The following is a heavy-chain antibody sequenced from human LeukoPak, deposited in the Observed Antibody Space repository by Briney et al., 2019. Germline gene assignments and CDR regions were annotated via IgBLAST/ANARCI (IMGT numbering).Heavy chain of an antibody. CDR2: IYYSGST. J-gene: IGHJ3*02. CDR3: ARDKYSRDAFDI. V-gene: IGHV4-59*01. D-gene: IGHD6-6*01. Sequence: SETLSLTCTVSGGSISSYYWSWIRQPPGKGLEWIGYIYYSGSTNYNPSLKSRVTISVDTSKNQFSLKLGSVTAADTAVYYCARDKYSRDAFDIWGQGTMVTVSS. CDR1: GGSISSYY.